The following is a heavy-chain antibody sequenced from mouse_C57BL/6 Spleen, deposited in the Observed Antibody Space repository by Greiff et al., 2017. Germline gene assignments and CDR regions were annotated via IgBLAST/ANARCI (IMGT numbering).Heavy chain of an antibody. V-gene: IGHV1-69*01. J-gene: IGHJ2*01. CDR2: IDPSDSYT. CDR3: ARYVRYFDY. CDR1: GYTFTSYW. Sequence: QVQLQQPGAELVMPGASVKLSCKASGYTFTSYWMHWVKQRPGQGLEWIAEIDPSDSYTNYNQKFKGKSTLTVDKSSSTAYMQLSSLTSEDSAVYYCARYVRYFDYWGQGTTLTVSS.